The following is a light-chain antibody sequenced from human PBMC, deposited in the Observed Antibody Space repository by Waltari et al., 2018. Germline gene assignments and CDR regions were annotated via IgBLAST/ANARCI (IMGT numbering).Light chain of an antibody. CDR1: QDISNY. Sequence: DIQMTQSPSSLSASVGERVTITCQASQDISNYLNWYQQKPGKAPKLRIYDASNLETGVPSRFSGSGSGTDFTVTISSLQPEVIATYYCQQYDNPLFTFGPGTKVDIK. J-gene: IGKJ3*01. V-gene: IGKV1-33*01. CDR3: QQYDNPLFT. CDR2: DAS.